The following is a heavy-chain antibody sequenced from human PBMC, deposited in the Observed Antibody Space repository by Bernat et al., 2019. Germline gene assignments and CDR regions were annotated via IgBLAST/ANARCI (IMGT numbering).Heavy chain of an antibody. D-gene: IGHD3-16*02. Sequence: QLQLQESGPGLVKPSETLSLTCTVSGGSISSSSYYWGWIRQPPGKGLEWIGSIYYSGSTYYNPSLKSRVTISVDTSKNQFSLKLSSVTATDTAVYYCARTHRSRAHIWGSYQDAFDIWGQGTMVTVSS. J-gene: IGHJ3*02. CDR3: ARTHRSRAHIWGSYQDAFDI. CDR2: IYYSGST. V-gene: IGHV4-39*01. CDR1: GGSISSSSYY.